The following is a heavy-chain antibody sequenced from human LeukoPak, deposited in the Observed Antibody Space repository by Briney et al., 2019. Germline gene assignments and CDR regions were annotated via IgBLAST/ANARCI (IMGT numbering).Heavy chain of an antibody. Sequence: SETLSLTCAVYGGSFSGYYWSWIRQPPGKGLEWIGEINHSGSTNYNPSLKSRVTISVDTSKNQFSPKLSSVTAADTAVYYCATHRGIAAAGPFHYWGQGTLVTVSS. J-gene: IGHJ4*02. CDR1: GGSFSGYY. CDR3: ATHRGIAAAGPFHY. V-gene: IGHV4-34*01. CDR2: INHSGST. D-gene: IGHD6-13*01.